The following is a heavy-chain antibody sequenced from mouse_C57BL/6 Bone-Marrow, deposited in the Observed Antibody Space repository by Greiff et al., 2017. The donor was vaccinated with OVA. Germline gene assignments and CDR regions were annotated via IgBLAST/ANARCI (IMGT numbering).Heavy chain of an antibody. CDR3: TRNTGDY. D-gene: IGHD4-1*01. CDR2: ISSGGDYI. J-gene: IGHJ4*01. V-gene: IGHV5-9-1*02. CDR1: GFTFSSYA. Sequence: EVKLMESGEGLVKPGGSLKLSCAASGFTFSSYAMSWVRQAPEKRLEWVAYISSGGDYIYYADTVKGRFTISRDNARNTLYLQMSSLKSEDTAMYYCTRNTGDYWGQGTSVTVSS.